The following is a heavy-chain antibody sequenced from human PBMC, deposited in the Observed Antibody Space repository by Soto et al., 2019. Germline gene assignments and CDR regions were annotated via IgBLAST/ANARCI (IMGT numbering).Heavy chain of an antibody. CDR2: ISTEGSVT. D-gene: IGHD6-19*01. J-gene: IGHJ4*02. CDR3: ARAPYSSGWWGFDY. CDR1: GLTFSSYW. V-gene: IGHV3-74*01. Sequence: EVQLVESGGGLVQPGGSLRLSCAASGLTFSSYWMHWVRQAPGKGLVWVSRISTEGSVTTYADSVKGRFTISRDNAKNTLYLQMNSLRTEDTAVYYCARAPYSSGWWGFDYCGQGTLVTVSS.